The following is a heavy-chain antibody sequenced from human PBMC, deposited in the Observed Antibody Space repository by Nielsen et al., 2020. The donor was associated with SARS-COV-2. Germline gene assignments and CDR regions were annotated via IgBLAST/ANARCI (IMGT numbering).Heavy chain of an antibody. CDR2: IYPGDSDT. CDR1: GYSFTSHW. CDR3: ARLSHDYDILTGYYDY. Sequence: KVSCKGSGYSFTSHWINWVRQLPGKGLEWMGTIYPGDSDTRYSPSFQGQVTISADKSISTAYLQWSSLKASDTAMYYCARLSHDYDILTGYYDYWGQGTLVTVSS. J-gene: IGHJ4*02. D-gene: IGHD3-9*01. V-gene: IGHV5-51*01.